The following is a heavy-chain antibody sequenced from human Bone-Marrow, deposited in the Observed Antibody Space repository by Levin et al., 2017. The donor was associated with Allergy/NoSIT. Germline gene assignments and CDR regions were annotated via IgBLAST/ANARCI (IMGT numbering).Heavy chain of an antibody. V-gene: IGHV3-74*01. CDR3: ARTLGMVYPGISPVFDW. D-gene: IGHD2-8*01. Sequence: GGSLRLSCAASGFTFSSYWMHWVRQAPGKGLVWVSRTNGDGTATTYADSVKGRFTISRDNARTTVYLQMSSLRVEDTAVYYCARTLGMVYPGISPVFDWWGQGTLVTVSS. CDR1: GFTFSSYW. J-gene: IGHJ4*02. CDR2: TNGDGTAT.